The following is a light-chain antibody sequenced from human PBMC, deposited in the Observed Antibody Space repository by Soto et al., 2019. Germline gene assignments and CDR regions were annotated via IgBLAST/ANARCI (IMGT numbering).Light chain of an antibody. J-gene: IGLJ2*01. CDR1: SSNIGAGYG. Sequence: QSVLTQPPSVSGAPGQRVTISCTGSSSNIGAGYGVHWYQQLPGTAPKILIYGNINRPSGVPDRFSGSKSGTSASLAITGLQAGDEADYYCQSYDSSLSVVFGGGTKLTVL. CDR2: GNI. CDR3: QSYDSSLSVV. V-gene: IGLV1-40*01.